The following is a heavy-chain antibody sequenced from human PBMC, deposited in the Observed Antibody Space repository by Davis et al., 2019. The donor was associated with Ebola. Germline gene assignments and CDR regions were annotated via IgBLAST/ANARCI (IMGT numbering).Heavy chain of an antibody. CDR2: ISGSGGST. CDR3: ARDSVATITRQYYYYYYGMDV. V-gene: IGHV3-23*01. J-gene: IGHJ6*02. D-gene: IGHD5-12*01. Sequence: GESLKISCAASGFTFSSYAMSWVRQAPGKGLEWVSAISGSGGSTYYADSVKGRFTISRDNAKNSLYLQMNSLRAEDTAVYYCARDSVATITRQYYYYYYGMDVWGQGTTVTVSS. CDR1: GFTFSSYA.